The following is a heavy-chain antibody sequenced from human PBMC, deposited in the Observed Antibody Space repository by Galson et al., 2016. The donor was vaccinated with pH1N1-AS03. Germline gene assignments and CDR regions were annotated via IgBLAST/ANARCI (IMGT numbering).Heavy chain of an antibody. D-gene: IGHD2-2*01. J-gene: IGHJ4*02. V-gene: IGHV4-4*07. CDR3: AGGYCSTMSCQWGFDF. Sequence: TLSLTCNVSGGSFSTYSWSWIRQPAGKGLEWFGRIYASGSSNYNPSLKSRVTMSLDKSKNQFSLKLSSVTAADTAVYYCAGGYCSTMSCQWGFDFWGQGTLVTVSS. CDR1: GGSFSTYS. CDR2: IYASGSS.